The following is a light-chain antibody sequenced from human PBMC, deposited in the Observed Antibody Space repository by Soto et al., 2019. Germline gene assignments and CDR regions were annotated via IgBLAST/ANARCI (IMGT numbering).Light chain of an antibody. Sequence: QSVLTQPPSVSGTPGQRVTISCSGSSPNIGKNYVYWYQQFPGTAPKLLILRSSQRPSGVPDRFSGSKSGTSASLAVSGLRSGDEADYYCAAWDDSLTGVVFGGGTKVTVL. CDR1: SPNIGKNY. J-gene: IGLJ2*01. CDR3: AAWDDSLTGVV. CDR2: RSS. V-gene: IGLV1-47*01.